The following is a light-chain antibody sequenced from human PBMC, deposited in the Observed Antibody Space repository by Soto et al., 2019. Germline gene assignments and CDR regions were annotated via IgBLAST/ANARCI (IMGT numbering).Light chain of an antibody. CDR2: DAS. J-gene: IGKJ2*01. Sequence: EIVLTQSPGTLSLSPGERATLSCRASQSVSSNYLAWYQQKPGQAPRLLIYDASARAPGIPDRFSGSGSATDFALTISRLEPEDFAVYYCQPYGSSPTFGQGTNREIK. CDR3: QPYGSSPT. V-gene: IGKV3-20*01. CDR1: QSVSSNY.